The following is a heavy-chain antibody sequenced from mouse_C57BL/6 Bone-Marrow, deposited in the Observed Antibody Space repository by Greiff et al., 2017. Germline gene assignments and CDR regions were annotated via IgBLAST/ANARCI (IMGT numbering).Heavy chain of an antibody. Sequence: VQLQESGAELARPGASVKLSCKASGYTFTSYGISWVKLRTGQGLEWIGEIYPRSGNTYYNEKFKGKATLTADKSSCTAYMELRILPSEDSAVYFCARDGPGEAYWGQGTLVTVSA. CDR2: IYPRSGNT. J-gene: IGHJ3*01. CDR3: ARDGPGEAY. CDR1: GYTFTSYG. D-gene: IGHD1-2*01. V-gene: IGHV1-81*01.